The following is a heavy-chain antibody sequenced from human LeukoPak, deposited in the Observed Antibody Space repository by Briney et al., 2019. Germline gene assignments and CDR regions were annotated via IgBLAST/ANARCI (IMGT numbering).Heavy chain of an antibody. J-gene: IGHJ3*02. D-gene: IGHD2-15*01. Sequence: GGSLRLSCAASGFTFSSYGMHWVRQAPGKGLEWVAVIWYDGSNKYYADSVKGRFTISRDNSKNTLYLQTNSLRAEDTAVYYCANGYCSGGSCSYDAFDIWGQGTMVTVSS. CDR1: GFTFSSYG. CDR3: ANGYCSGGSCSYDAFDI. V-gene: IGHV3-33*06. CDR2: IWYDGSNK.